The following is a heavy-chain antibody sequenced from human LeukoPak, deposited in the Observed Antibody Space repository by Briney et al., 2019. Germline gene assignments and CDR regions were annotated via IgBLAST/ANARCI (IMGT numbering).Heavy chain of an antibody. Sequence: GGSLRLSCAASGITFSNYGMHWVRQAPGKGLEWVAFIRYDGSNKYYADSVKGRFTISRDNSKNTLYLQMNSLRAEDTAVYYCAKDNIRGDSLVVDYYYYMDVWGKGTTVTVSS. J-gene: IGHJ6*03. V-gene: IGHV3-30*02. D-gene: IGHD3-22*01. CDR3: AKDNIRGDSLVVDYYYYMDV. CDR1: GITFSNYG. CDR2: IRYDGSNK.